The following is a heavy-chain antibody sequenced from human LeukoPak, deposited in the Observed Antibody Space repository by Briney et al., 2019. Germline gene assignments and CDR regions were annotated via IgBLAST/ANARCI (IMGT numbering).Heavy chain of an antibody. CDR1: GASINSYY. D-gene: IGHD4-17*01. J-gene: IGHJ4*02. CDR3: ARAPVYGDFFFDY. V-gene: IGHV4-59*01. CDR2: LYYSGST. Sequence: SETLSLTCTVSGASINSYYWSWIRQPPGKGLEWIGYLYYSGSTNYNPSLKSRVAISVDTSKKQISLKLRSVTAVDTAIYYCARAPVYGDFFFDYWGQGTLVTVSS.